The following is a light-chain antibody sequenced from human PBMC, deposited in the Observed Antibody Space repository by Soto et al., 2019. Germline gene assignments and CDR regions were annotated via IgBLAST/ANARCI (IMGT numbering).Light chain of an antibody. V-gene: IGKV3-20*01. CDR3: QQHGSSPRT. CDR2: GAS. Sequence: EIVLTQSPGTLSLSPGESVTHSCRASQSVSSNYLAWYQQKPGQAPRLLLYGASSRATGIPDRFSGRGSGTDFTLTISRLEPEDFAVYYCQQHGSSPRTFGQGTKVEIK. CDR1: QSVSSNY. J-gene: IGKJ1*01.